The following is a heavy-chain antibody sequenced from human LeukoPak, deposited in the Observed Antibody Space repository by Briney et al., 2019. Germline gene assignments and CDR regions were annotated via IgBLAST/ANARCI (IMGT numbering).Heavy chain of an antibody. CDR2: IYSTGST. Sequence: PSETLSLTCTVSDGSISSYYWSWIRQPAGKGLEWIGRIYSTGSTNYNPSLKSRVTMSVDTSNQFSLKLSSVTAADTAVYYCARDRIDYSNYEWYFDLWGRGTLVTVSS. J-gene: IGHJ2*01. D-gene: IGHD4-11*01. CDR3: ARDRIDYSNYEWYFDL. CDR1: DGSISSYY. V-gene: IGHV4-4*07.